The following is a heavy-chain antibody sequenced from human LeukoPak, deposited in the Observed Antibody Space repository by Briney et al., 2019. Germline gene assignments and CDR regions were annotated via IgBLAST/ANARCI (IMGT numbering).Heavy chain of an antibody. V-gene: IGHV3-53*01. Sequence: GGSLRLSCAASGFIVSSTPMSWVRQAPGKGLEWVSLLYGGGSTYHADAVKGRFTISRDNSKKTLYLQMNSLRAEDTAVYYCARGGSYDSFVFDYWGQGTLVTVSS. D-gene: IGHD1-26*01. CDR3: ARGGSYDSFVFDY. J-gene: IGHJ4*02. CDR2: LYGGGST. CDR1: GFIVSSTP.